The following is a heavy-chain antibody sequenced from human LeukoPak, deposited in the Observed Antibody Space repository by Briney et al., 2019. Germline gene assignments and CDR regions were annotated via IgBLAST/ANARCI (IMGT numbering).Heavy chain of an antibody. D-gene: IGHD5-12*01. V-gene: IGHV4-39*07. CDR3: ASGIVATDAFDI. J-gene: IGHJ3*02. Sequence: NPSETLSLTCTVSGGPISISSSYWGWIRQPPGKGLEWIGSNYYSGSTNYNPSLKSRVTISVDTSKNQFSLKLSSVTAADTAVYYCASGIVATDAFDIWGQGTMVTVSS. CDR1: GGPISISSSY. CDR2: NYYSGST.